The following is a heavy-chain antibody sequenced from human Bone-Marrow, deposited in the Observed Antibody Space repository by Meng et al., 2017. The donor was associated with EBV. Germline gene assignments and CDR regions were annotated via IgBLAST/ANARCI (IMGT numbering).Heavy chain of an antibody. D-gene: IGHD3-10*01. CDR3: ATRGRNYYGSGSLDP. J-gene: IGHJ5*02. CDR2: IHTNTGNP. V-gene: IGHV7-4-1*02. CDR1: GYTFTKYA. Sequence: QVPLVQSGAEVKKPRASVKVSCKASGYTFTKYAMNWVRQAPGQGLEWMGWIHTNTGNPTYAQGFTGRFVFSLDTSVSTAYLQISSLKPEDTAVYYCATRGRNYYGSGSLDPWGQGTLVTVSS.